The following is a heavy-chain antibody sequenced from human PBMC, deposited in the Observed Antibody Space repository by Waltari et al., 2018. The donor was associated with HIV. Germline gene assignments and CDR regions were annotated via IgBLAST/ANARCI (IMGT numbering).Heavy chain of an antibody. CDR3: AMARVVY. D-gene: IGHD2-8*01. CDR1: GFTFSNYA. V-gene: IGHV3-23*01. CDR2: IGGGAGNT. Sequence: EVQLLESGGGLVQPGGCLRLSCAASGFTFSNYATSWVRQAPGKGLEWVSAIGGGAGNTDYADSVKGRFTISRDNSKNTLYLQMNSLRAEDTAIYYGAMARVVYWGQGTLVTVSS. J-gene: IGHJ4*02.